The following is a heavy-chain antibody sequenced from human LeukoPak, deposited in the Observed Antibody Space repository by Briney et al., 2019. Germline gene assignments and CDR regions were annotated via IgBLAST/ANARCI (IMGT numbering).Heavy chain of an antibody. CDR1: GGSLGREF. CDR2: IYDIGTT. CDR3: ARLYGSGPRGAFDI. Sequence: PSETLSLTCTVSGGSLGREFWPWIRQPPGKGLEWIGYIYDIGTTNYNPSLKSRVTIFVDTSRNQFSLNLTSVTAADTAVYYCARLYGSGPRGAFDIWGQGTLVTVSS. D-gene: IGHD3-10*01. V-gene: IGHV4-59*08. J-gene: IGHJ3*02.